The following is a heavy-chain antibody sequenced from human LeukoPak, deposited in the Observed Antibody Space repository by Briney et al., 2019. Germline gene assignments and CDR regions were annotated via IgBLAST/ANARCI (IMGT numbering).Heavy chain of an antibody. Sequence: PGGSLRLSCAASGFSVSSNYMSWVRQAPGKGLEWVSVIDNSGGTYYADSVKGRFTISRDNSKNTVYLQMNSLRVEDTAVYYCARDGSSRSLGNWGQGTLVCVSS. CDR3: ARDGSSRSLGN. CDR1: GFSVSSNY. J-gene: IGHJ4*02. CDR2: IDNSGGT. V-gene: IGHV3-53*01.